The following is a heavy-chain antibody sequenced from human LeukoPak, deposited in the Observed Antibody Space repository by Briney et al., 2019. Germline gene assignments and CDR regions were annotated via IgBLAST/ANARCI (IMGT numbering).Heavy chain of an antibody. CDR3: ARVVGSRWVFFHYFDY. V-gene: IGHV1-2*02. Sequence: GASVKVSCKASGYSFTDYFVHGVRRAAGQGLEGMGWINPKSGGTKYAEKFQGRVTMTRDTSINTAYLELSRRRSDDTAVYYCARVVGSRWVFFHYFDYWGQGTLVTVSS. D-gene: IGHD6-19*01. CDR1: GYSFTDYF. CDR2: INPKSGGT. J-gene: IGHJ4*02.